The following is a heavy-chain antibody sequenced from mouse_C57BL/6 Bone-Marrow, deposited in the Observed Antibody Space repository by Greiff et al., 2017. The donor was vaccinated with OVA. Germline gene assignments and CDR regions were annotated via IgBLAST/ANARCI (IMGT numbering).Heavy chain of an antibody. CDR2: INPNNGGT. CDR3: ARRDYCGSPHYYAMDY. Sequence: VQLQQSGPELVKPGASVKMSCKASGYTFTDYNMHWVKQSHGKSLEWIGYINPNNGGTSYNQKFKGKATLTVNKSSSTAYMELRSLTSEDSAVYYCARRDYCGSPHYYAMDYWGQGTSVTVSS. V-gene: IGHV1-22*01. D-gene: IGHD1-1*01. J-gene: IGHJ4*01. CDR1: GYTFTDYN.